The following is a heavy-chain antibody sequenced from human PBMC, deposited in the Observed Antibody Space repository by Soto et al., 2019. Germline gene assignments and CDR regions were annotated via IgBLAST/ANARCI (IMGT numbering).Heavy chain of an antibody. CDR2: IIPIFGTT. V-gene: IGHV1-69*01. CDR3: ARTYYQWEALHYFDF. D-gene: IGHD1-26*01. CDR1: GGTFSRYG. J-gene: IGHJ4*02. Sequence: QVQLVQSGAEVKKTGSSVKVSCTASGGTFSRYGFTWVRQAPGQGFQWMGGIIPIFGTTHYEQNFQGRLSITADESTSTVYMELSSLRSADTAIYFCARTYYQWEALHYFDFSGQGTLVTGSS.